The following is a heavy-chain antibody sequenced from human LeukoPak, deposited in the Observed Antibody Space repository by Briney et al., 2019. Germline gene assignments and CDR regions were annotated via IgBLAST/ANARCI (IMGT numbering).Heavy chain of an antibody. CDR3: ARAPYLSSGS. J-gene: IGHJ3*01. CDR1: GGSFSGYY. CDR2: INQSGST. D-gene: IGHD3-22*01. V-gene: IGHV4-34*01. Sequence: ASESLSLTCAVYGGSFSGYYWSWIRQPPGKGLEWIGEINQSGSTNYNPSLKSRVTISLDTSKSQFSLKLTSVTAADTAVYYCARAPYLSSGSWGQGTMVTVSS.